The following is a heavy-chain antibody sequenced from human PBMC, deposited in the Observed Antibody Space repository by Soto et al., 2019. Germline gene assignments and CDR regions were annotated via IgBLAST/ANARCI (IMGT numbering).Heavy chain of an antibody. CDR1: GGSVSGDKNY. V-gene: IGHV4-61*01. Sequence: QVQLQESGPGLVKPSETLSLICTVSGGSVSGDKNYWSWIRQSPGKGLEWIGYISYSGATNYTPSLKSRITISVDRSKDQFALKLSSVTASGTAMYYCATSPRFAFDFWGQGTTVIVSS. J-gene: IGHJ3*01. D-gene: IGHD3-16*01. CDR2: ISYSGAT. CDR3: ATSPRFAFDF.